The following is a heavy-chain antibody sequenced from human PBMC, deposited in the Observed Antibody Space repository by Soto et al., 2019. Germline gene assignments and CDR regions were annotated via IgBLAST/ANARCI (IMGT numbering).Heavy chain of an antibody. CDR2: FRGGGGST. V-gene: IGHV3-23*01. Sequence: EVQLLESGGDLVQPGGSLTLSCAASGFTFSDYAMSWVRQAPGKGLEWVSAFRGGGGSTFYADSVRGRFTISRDNAKSTLYLQMNSLRAEDTAVYYCAKIGWLEVAGWEFDYWGQGTLVTVSS. CDR1: GFTFSDYA. D-gene: IGHD6-19*01. J-gene: IGHJ4*02. CDR3: AKIGWLEVAGWEFDY.